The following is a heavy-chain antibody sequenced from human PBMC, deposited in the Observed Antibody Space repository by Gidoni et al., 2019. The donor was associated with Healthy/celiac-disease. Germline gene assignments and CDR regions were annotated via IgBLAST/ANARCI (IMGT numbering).Heavy chain of an antibody. V-gene: IGHV3-30-3*01. CDR2: ISYDGSNK. D-gene: IGHD3-10*01. J-gene: IGHJ4*02. Sequence: QVQLVESGGGVVQPGRSLRLSCAASGFPFSSYAMHWVRQAPGKGWEWVAVISYDGSNKYYADSVKGRFTISRDNSKNTLYLQMNSLRAEDTAVYYCARDFNHYGSGSHDWGQGTLVTVSS. CDR1: GFPFSSYA. CDR3: ARDFNHYGSGSHD.